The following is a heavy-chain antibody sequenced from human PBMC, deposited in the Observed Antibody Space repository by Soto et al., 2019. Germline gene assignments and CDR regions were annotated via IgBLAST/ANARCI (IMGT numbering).Heavy chain of an antibody. V-gene: IGHV4-39*01. D-gene: IGHD4-17*01. J-gene: IGHJ4*02. Sequence: SETLSLTCTVSGGSISGSSSYWGWIRQPPGKGLEWIASIYYSGSTYYNPSLKSRVTISVDTSKNQFSLKLSSVTAADTAVYYCATSTVTTYFDNWGQGILVTVS. CDR2: IYYSGST. CDR3: ATSTVTTYFDN. CDR1: GGSISGSSSY.